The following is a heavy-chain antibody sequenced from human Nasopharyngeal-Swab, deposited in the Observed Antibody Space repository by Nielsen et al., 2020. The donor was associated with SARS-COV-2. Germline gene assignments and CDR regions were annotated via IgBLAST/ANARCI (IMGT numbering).Heavy chain of an antibody. CDR3: ARDDYLDY. CDR2: ISAYNGNT. V-gene: IGHV1-18*01. Sequence: ASVKVSCKASGYTFTSYGISWVRQAPGQGLEWMGWISAYNGNTKYSQKFQGRVTITRDTSASTAYMELSSLRSEDTAVYYCARDDYLDYWGQGTLVTVSS. J-gene: IGHJ4*02. CDR1: GYTFTSYG.